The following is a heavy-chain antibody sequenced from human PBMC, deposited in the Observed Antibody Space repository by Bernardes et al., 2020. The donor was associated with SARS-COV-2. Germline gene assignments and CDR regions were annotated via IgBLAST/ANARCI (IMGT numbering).Heavy chain of an antibody. CDR3: SKDTGYGDYTPGPGTYGRDV. V-gene: IGHV3-9*01. CDR1: GFTFDDYA. Sequence: GGSLRLSCAASGFTFDDYAMHWVRQAPGKGLEWVSDISWNSGSRGYADSVKGRFTISRDNAKNSLYLQIDSLRAEDTALYYCSKDTGYGDYTPGPGTYGRDVWGQGTTGTVS. CDR2: ISWNSGSR. J-gene: IGHJ6*01. D-gene: IGHD4-17*01.